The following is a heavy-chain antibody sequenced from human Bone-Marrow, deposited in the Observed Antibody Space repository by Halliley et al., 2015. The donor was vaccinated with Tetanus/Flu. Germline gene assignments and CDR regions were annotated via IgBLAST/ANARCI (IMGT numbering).Heavy chain of an antibody. V-gene: IGHV3-21*01. CDR1: GFSFETYN. CDR3: ARDLRRAFPLGVLSSFGY. D-gene: IGHD3-16*02. CDR2: ISTSSTYI. J-gene: IGHJ4*02. Sequence: SLRLSCAASGFSFETYNMNWVRQSPGKGLEWVSFISTSSTYIYYAASVRGRFTISRDNAANSLYLQMNSLRAQDTAVYFCARDLRRAFPLGVLSSFGYWGQGTLVTVSS.